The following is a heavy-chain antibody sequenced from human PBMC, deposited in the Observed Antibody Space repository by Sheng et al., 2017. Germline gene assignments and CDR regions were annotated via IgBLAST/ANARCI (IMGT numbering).Heavy chain of an antibody. D-gene: IGHD6-13*01. CDR1: GFTFSSYA. V-gene: IGHV3-23*01. CDR3: AKSLAAAGHNWFDP. Sequence: EVQLLESGGGLLQPGGSLRLSCAASGFTFSSYAMSWVRQAPGKGLEWVSAISGSGGSTYYGDSVKGRFTISRDNSKNTLYLQMNRLRAEDTAVYYCAKSLAAAGHNWFDPWGRGTLVTVSS. J-gene: IGHJ5*01. CDR2: ISGSGGST.